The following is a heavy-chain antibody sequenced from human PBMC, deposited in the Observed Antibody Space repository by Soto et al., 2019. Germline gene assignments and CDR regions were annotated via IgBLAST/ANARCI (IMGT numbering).Heavy chain of an antibody. D-gene: IGHD3-10*01. Sequence: EVQLLESGGGLVQPGGSLRLSCAASGLTFSNYAMSWVRQAPGEGLEWVSTISGSGGNTYYADSVKGRFTISRDNSRNTLYLQMNSLRAEDTAVYYCAKGPAMVRGVIDYWGQGTLVTVSS. J-gene: IGHJ4*02. CDR1: GLTFSNYA. CDR2: ISGSGGNT. V-gene: IGHV3-23*01. CDR3: AKGPAMVRGVIDY.